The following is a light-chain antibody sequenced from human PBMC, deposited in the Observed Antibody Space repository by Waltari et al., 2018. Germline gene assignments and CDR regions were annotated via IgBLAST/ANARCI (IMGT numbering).Light chain of an antibody. J-gene: IGKJ4*01. Sequence: EIVMTQSAATLSVSPGERATLSCRASRSVSTNLAWYQQKPGQPPRLLIFGASNRATGVPARFSGSGSGKEFTLTISTMQFEDSAVYYCQQYDNWPPFTFGGGTKVEIK. CDR3: QQYDNWPPFT. CDR1: RSVSTN. V-gene: IGKV3-15*01. CDR2: GAS.